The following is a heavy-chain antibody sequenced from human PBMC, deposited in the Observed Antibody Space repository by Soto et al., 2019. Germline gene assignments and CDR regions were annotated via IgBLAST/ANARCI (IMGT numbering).Heavy chain of an antibody. CDR3: ARSLTEGYCTITGCYTRPLYGMDV. J-gene: IGHJ6*02. CDR1: GYIFPDYY. D-gene: IGHD2-2*02. Sequence: QVQLVQSGAEVKKPGASVKVSCKASGYIFPDYYIHWLRQAPGQGLEWMGWINPNSGGTNYAQKFQGRVTVTRDTPTSTAYMELSRLTSDDTAVYYCARSLTEGYCTITGCYTRPLYGMDVWGQGTTVTVSS. CDR2: INPNSGGT. V-gene: IGHV1-2*02.